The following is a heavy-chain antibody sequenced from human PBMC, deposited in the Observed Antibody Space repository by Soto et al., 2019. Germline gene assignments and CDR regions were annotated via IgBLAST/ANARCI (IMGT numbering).Heavy chain of an antibody. Sequence: QVQLVESGGGVVQPGRSLRLSCAPSGFTFSSNAMHWVRQAPGKGLEWVAVLSYDGSNKYYADSVKGRFTISRDNSKNTLYLQMDSLRTEDTALYYCARDVESGSSQYYYYFSGMDVWGQGTTVTVSS. D-gene: IGHD1-26*01. V-gene: IGHV3-30-3*01. CDR3: ARDVESGSSQYYYYFSGMDV. CDR2: LSYDGSNK. J-gene: IGHJ6*02. CDR1: GFTFSSNA.